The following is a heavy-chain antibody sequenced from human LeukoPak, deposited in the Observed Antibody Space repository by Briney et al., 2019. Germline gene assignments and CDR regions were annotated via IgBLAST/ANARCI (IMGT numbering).Heavy chain of an antibody. CDR2: IRSKANSYAT. D-gene: IGHD3-22*01. J-gene: IGHJ4*02. CDR3: RYYDSSGPDY. V-gene: IGHV3-73*01. CDR1: GFTFSGSA. Sequence: GGSLKLSCAASGFTFSGSAMHWVRQASGKGLEWVGRIRSKANSYATAYAASVKGRFTISRDDSKNTAYLQMNSLKTEDTAVYYCRYYDSSGPDYWGQGTLVTVSS.